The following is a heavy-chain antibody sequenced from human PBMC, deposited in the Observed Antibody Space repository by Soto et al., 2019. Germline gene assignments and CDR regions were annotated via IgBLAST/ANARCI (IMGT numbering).Heavy chain of an antibody. CDR2: ISGSGGST. Sequence: EVQLLESGGGLVHTGGSLRLACAASGFTFSSYAMSWVRQAPGKGLEWVSAISGSGGSTYYADSVKGRFTISRDNSKNTLYLQMNSLRAEDTAVYYCANHLWFGELSNWGQGTMVTVSS. CDR1: GFTFSSYA. D-gene: IGHD3-10*01. CDR3: ANHLWFGELSN. J-gene: IGHJ4*02. V-gene: IGHV3-23*01.